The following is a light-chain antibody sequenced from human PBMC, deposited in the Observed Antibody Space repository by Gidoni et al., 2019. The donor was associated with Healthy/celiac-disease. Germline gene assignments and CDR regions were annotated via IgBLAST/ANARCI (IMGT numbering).Light chain of an antibody. CDR3: QQYNNWPPVT. CDR1: QSVSSN. J-gene: IGKJ2*01. Sequence: EIVMTQSPATLSVSPGERATLSCRASQSVSSNLAWYQQKPGQAPGLLIYGASTRATGIPARFSGSGSGTEFTLTISSLQSEAFAVYYCQQYNNWPPVTFGQGTKLEIK. V-gene: IGKV3-15*01. CDR2: GAS.